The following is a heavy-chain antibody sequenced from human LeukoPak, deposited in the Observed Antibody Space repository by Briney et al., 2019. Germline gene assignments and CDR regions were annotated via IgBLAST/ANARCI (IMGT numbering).Heavy chain of an antibody. D-gene: IGHD3-10*01. Sequence: SETLSLTCTVSGGSISSYYWSWIRQPPGNRLEWIGYIYYSGNTNYNSSLKSRVTISVDTSKNQFSLKLSSVTAADTAVYYCARHLDYYGSGFYEYWGQGTLVTVSS. J-gene: IGHJ4*02. CDR1: GGSISSYY. CDR2: IYYSGNT. V-gene: IGHV4-59*08. CDR3: ARHLDYYGSGFYEY.